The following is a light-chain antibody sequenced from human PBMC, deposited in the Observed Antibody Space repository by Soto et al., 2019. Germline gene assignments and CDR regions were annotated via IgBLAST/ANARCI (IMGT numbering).Light chain of an antibody. J-gene: IGKJ2*01. CDR3: QQSYSTPSRT. CDR1: QSISSY. CDR2: AAS. V-gene: IGKV1-39*01. Sequence: DIQMTQSPSSLSASVGDRVTITCRASQSISSYLNWYQQKPGKAPKLLIYAASSLQSGVPSRFSGSGSGTDFTLTISSLQPEDFATYYCQQSYSTPSRTFRQGTKLEIK.